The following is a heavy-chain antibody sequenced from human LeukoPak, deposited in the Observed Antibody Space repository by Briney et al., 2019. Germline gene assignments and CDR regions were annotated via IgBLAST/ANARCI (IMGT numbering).Heavy chain of an antibody. V-gene: IGHV3-30*04. CDR2: ISYDGPNK. J-gene: IGHJ4*02. D-gene: IGHD5-24*01. CDR3: VRAIDGSRLDY. Sequence: GRSLRLSCAASGFTFSSYAMHWVRQAPGKGLEWVAAISYDGPNKYYVDSVKGRFTISRDNSKNTLYLQMNSLRAEDTAVYYCVRAIDGSRLDYWGQGTLVTVSS. CDR1: GFTFSSYA.